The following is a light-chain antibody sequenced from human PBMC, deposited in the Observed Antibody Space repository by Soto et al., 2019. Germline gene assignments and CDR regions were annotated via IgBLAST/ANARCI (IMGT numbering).Light chain of an antibody. CDR2: GAS. V-gene: IGKV3-20*01. CDR3: HQYGSSPLT. Sequence: EIVLTQSPGTLSLSPGERATLSCRASQSFGTRYLAWYQQKPGQAPRLLIYGASNRATGIPDRFSGSGSGTDFTLTISRLEPEDFAVYYCHQYGSSPLTFGGGTKVEIK. J-gene: IGKJ4*01. CDR1: QSFGTRY.